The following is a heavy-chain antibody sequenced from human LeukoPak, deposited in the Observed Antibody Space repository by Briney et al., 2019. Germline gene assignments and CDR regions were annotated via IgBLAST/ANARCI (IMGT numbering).Heavy chain of an antibody. CDR2: LWFDGTNE. CDR3: ASQSPRATGWYAWGY. J-gene: IGHJ4*02. CDR1: GFTFSSYA. D-gene: IGHD6-19*01. Sequence: PGRSLRLSCTASGFTFSSYAMHWVRQAPGKGLEWVAGLWFDGTNENYADSVKGRFTVSRDDSKSTLYLQVNSLRTEDTAIYYCASQSPRATGWYAWGYWGRGALVTVSS. V-gene: IGHV3-30-3*01.